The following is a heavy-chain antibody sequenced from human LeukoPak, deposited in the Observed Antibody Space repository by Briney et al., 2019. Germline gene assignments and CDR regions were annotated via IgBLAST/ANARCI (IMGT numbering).Heavy chain of an antibody. Sequence: ESGPTLAKPPQTLTLTCTFSWFSLSTSGVGVGWIRQPPGKALEWLALIYLYGANCYSPSLTSRPTIINDTSEYQVDLTLTNTVPVDTATYYCAHRSPVTTGYEYWGQETRVTVSS. D-gene: IGHD4-17*01. CDR3: AHRSPVTTGYEY. CDR2: IYLYGAN. V-gene: IGHV2-5*01. J-gene: IGHJ4*02. CDR1: WFSLSTSGVG.